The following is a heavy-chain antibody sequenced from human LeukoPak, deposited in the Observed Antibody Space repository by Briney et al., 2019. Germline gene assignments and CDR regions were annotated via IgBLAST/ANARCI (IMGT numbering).Heavy chain of an antibody. CDR2: INHSGGT. Sequence: SETLSLICAVYGRPFSGYYWSWLRQPPGKGLEGVGEINHSGGTNYNPPLKRRVTISVDTSKNQASLNPSSDTAARTAGYYCARGGYSYGKADVWGQGTLVTASS. D-gene: IGHD5-18*01. V-gene: IGHV4-34*01. CDR3: ARGGYSYGKADV. J-gene: IGHJ4*02. CDR1: GRPFSGYY.